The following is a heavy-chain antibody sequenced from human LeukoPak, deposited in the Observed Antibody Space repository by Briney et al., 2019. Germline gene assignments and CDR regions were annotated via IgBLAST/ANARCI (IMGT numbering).Heavy chain of an antibody. Sequence: GGSLRLSCAASGFTFSNAWMSWVRQAPGKGLEWVGRIKSNSNGGTIDYAAPVKGRFTISRDDPKNTLNLQMNSLKTEDTAVYYCTTYNSRDAFDIWGQGTMVTVSS. CDR1: GFTFSNAW. CDR3: TTYNSRDAFDI. CDR2: IKSNSNGGTI. V-gene: IGHV3-15*01. D-gene: IGHD2/OR15-2a*01. J-gene: IGHJ3*02.